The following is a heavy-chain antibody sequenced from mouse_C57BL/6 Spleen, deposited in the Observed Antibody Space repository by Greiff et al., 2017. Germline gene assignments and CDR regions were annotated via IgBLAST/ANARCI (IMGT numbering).Heavy chain of an antibody. V-gene: IGHV1-42*01. CDR1: GYSFTGYY. J-gene: IGHJ3*01. CDR3: ASRWYYYGSSFAY. Sequence: QLQESGPELVKPGASVKISCKASGYSFTGYYMNWVKQSPEKSLEWIGEINPSTGGTTYNQKFKAKATLTVDKSSSTAYMQLKSLTSEDSAVYYCASRWYYYGSSFAYWGQGTLVTVSA. CDR2: INPSTGGT. D-gene: IGHD1-1*01.